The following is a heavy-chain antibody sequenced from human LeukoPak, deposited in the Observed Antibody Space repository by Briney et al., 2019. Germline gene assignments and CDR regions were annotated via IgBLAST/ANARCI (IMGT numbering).Heavy chain of an antibody. D-gene: IGHD5-18*01. CDR3: ARGEDTAAWDFDY. Sequence: PSETLSLTCTVSGGSISSGGYYWSWIRQPPGKGLEWIGYIYHSGSTYYNPSLKSRVTISVDRSKNQFSLKLSSVTAADTAVYYCARGEDTAAWDFDYWGQGTLVTVSS. CDR2: IYHSGST. J-gene: IGHJ4*02. CDR1: GGSISSGGYY. V-gene: IGHV4-30-2*01.